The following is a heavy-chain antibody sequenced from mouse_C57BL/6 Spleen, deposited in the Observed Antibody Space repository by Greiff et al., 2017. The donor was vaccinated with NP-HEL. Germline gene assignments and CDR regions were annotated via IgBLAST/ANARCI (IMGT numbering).Heavy chain of an antibody. Sequence: EVKLMESGGGLVKPGGSLKLSCAASGFTFSSYAMSWVRQTPEKRLEWVATISDGGSYTYYPDNVKGRFTISRDNAKNNLYLQMSHLKSEDTAMYYCASISYENWYFDVWGTGTTVTVSS. CDR3: ASISYENWYFDV. CDR2: ISDGGSYT. J-gene: IGHJ1*03. CDR1: GFTFSSYA. V-gene: IGHV5-4*03. D-gene: IGHD1-1*01.